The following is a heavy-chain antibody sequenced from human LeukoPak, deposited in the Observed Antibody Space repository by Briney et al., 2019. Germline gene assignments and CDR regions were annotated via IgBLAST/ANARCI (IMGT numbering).Heavy chain of an antibody. V-gene: IGHV3-30-3*01. Sequence: GGSLRLSCAASGFTFSSYAMHWVRQAPGKGLEWVAVISYDGSNKYYADSVKGRFTISRDNSKNTLYLQMNSLRAEDTAVYYCARSIQTSTYYYYGMDVWGQGTTVTVSS. CDR2: ISYDGSNK. J-gene: IGHJ6*02. CDR3: ARSIQTSTYYYYGMDV. CDR1: GFTFSSYA.